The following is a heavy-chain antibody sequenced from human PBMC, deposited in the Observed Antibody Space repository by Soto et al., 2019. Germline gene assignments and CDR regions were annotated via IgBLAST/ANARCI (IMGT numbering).Heavy chain of an antibody. CDR1: GGTFGSYA. CDR3: ARSQGSSTSLEIYYYYYYGMYV. Sequence: QVQLVQSGAEVKKPGSSVKVSCKASGGTFGSYAISWVRQAPGQGLEWMGGIIPITATANYAQKFQGRVTISADESTSTASMQLSSLRSEDTAVYYCARSQGSSTSLEIYYYYYYGMYVWGQGTTVTVYS. CDR2: IIPITATA. D-gene: IGHD2-2*01. J-gene: IGHJ6*02. V-gene: IGHV1-69*01.